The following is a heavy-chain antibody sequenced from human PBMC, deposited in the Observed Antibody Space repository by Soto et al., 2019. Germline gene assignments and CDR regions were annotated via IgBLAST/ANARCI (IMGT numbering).Heavy chain of an antibody. CDR2: ISYDGSNK. CDR1: GFPLEKYG. J-gene: IGHJ4*02. Sequence: GGSLRLSCAVSGFPLEKYGMNWVRQAPGKGLEWVAVISYDGSNKYYADSVKGRFTISRDNSKNTLYLQMNSLRAEDTAVYYCAKAGITGTTFDYWGQGTLVTVSS. V-gene: IGHV3-30*18. D-gene: IGHD1-7*01. CDR3: AKAGITGTTFDY.